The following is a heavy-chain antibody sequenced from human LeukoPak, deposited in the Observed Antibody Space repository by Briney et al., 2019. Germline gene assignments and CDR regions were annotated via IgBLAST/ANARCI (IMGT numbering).Heavy chain of an antibody. CDR2: IKSDGSST. J-gene: IGHJ4*02. CDR3: SVPGYSSGWSDY. CDR1: GFTFSSYW. Sequence: PGGSLRLSCVASGFTFSSYWMHWVRQAPGKGPVWVSRIKSDGSSTSYADSVKGRFTISRDNAKNTLYLQMNSLRVEDTAVYYCSVPGYSSGWSDYWGQGTLVTVSS. V-gene: IGHV3-74*01. D-gene: IGHD6-19*01.